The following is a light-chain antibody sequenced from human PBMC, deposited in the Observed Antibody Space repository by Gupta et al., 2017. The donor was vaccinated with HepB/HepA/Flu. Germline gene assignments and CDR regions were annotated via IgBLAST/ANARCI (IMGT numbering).Light chain of an antibody. Sequence: EIVMTQSPATLSVSPGERATLSCRASQSVSSNLAWYQQKPGQAPRLLIYGASTRATGIPARFSGSGYGTEFTLTISSRQSEDFAVYYCQLYNNWPPYTFGQGTKMEIK. V-gene: IGKV3-15*01. J-gene: IGKJ2*01. CDR1: QSVSSN. CDR3: QLYNNWPPYT. CDR2: GAS.